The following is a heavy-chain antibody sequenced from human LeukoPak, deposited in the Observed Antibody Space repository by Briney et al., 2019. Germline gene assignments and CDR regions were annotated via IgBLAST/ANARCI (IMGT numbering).Heavy chain of an antibody. J-gene: IGHJ4*02. V-gene: IGHV4-39*07. CDR2: IYYSGST. CDR1: GDSISSSSYY. Sequence: SETLSLTCTVSGDSISSSSYYWGWVRQPPGKGLEWIGSIYYSGSTYYNPSLKSRVTISVDTSKNQFSLKLTSVTAADTAVYYCARTPLIRYYFDYWGQGTLVTVSS. CDR3: ARTPLIRYYFDY. D-gene: IGHD2-15*01.